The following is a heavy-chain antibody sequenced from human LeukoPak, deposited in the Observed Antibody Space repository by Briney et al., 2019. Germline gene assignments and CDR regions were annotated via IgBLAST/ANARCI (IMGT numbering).Heavy chain of an antibody. CDR2: ISSSGSTI. V-gene: IGHV3-11*01. CDR3: ARTRYCSSTSCHYYYYMDV. D-gene: IGHD2-2*01. Sequence: GGSLRLSCAASGFTFSDYYMSWIRQAPGKGLEWVSYISSSGSTIYYADSVKGRFTISRDNAKNSLYLQMNSLRAEDPAVYYCARTRYCSSTSCHYYYYMDVWGKGTTVTVSS. CDR1: GFTFSDYY. J-gene: IGHJ6*03.